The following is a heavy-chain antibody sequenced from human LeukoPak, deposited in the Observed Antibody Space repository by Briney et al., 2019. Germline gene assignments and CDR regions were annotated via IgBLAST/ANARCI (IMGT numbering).Heavy chain of an antibody. CDR3: ARGCRDGYSNYWYFDL. D-gene: IGHD5-24*01. CDR2: IYSTGST. CDR1: GGSISSGSYY. Sequence: SQTLSLTCTVSGGSISSGSYYWSWIRQPAGKGLEWIGRIYSTGSTNYSPSLKSRVTILVDTSKNQFSLKLSSVTAADTAVYYCARGCRDGYSNYWYFDLWGRGTLVTVSS. V-gene: IGHV4-61*02. J-gene: IGHJ2*01.